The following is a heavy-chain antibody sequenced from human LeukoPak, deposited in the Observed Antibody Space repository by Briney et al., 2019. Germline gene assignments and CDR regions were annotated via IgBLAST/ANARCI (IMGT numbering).Heavy chain of an antibody. CDR2: ISGSGGST. Sequence: PGGSLRLSCAASGFTFSSYAMSWVRQAPGKGLEWVSAISGSGGSTYYADSVKGRFTISRDNSKNTLYLQMNSLRAEDTAVYYCAKDFLYSSSWSTYYFDYWGQGTLVTVS. CDR1: GFTFSSYA. D-gene: IGHD6-13*01. J-gene: IGHJ4*02. CDR3: AKDFLYSSSWSTYYFDY. V-gene: IGHV3-23*01.